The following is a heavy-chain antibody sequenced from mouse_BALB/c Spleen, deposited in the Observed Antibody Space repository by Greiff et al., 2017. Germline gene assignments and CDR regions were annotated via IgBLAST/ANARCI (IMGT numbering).Heavy chain of an antibody. D-gene: IGHD1-1*01. J-gene: IGHJ4*01. CDR2: ISYSGST. V-gene: IGHV3-2*02. Sequence: EVHLVESGPGLVKPSQSLSLTCTVTGYSITSDYAWNWIRQFPGNKLEWMGYISYSGSTSYNPSLKSRISITRDTSKNQFFLQLNSVTTEDTATYYCASMDYGSSYMDYWGQGTSVTVSS. CDR3: ASMDYGSSYMDY. CDR1: GYSITSDYA.